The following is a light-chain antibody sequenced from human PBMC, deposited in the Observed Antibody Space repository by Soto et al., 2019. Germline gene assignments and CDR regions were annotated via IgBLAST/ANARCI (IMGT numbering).Light chain of an antibody. CDR1: QSVSRSY. CDR2: GAS. CDR3: HQYGSAPLYA. V-gene: IGKV3-20*01. Sequence: EIVLTQSPGTLSLSPGERATLSCRSSQSVSRSYLAWYQQKPGQAPRLLIYGASSRATGIPDRFSGSGSGTDFTLTISRLEPEDFSVYYCHQYGSAPLYAFGQGTKLDIK. J-gene: IGKJ2*01.